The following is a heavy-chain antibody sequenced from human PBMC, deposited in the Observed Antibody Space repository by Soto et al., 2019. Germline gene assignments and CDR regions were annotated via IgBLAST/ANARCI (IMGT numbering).Heavy chain of an antibody. CDR2: MKPNSGNT. CDR1: GYTFTTYD. Sequence: EASVKVSCKASGYTFTTYDINWVRQATGQGLEWMGWMKPNSGNTGYAQKFQGRVTMTRNTSISTAYMELSSLRSEDTAVYYCARVPPPRGIAAAGSFDSGGQGPLVTVSS. J-gene: IGHJ4*02. D-gene: IGHD6-13*01. CDR3: ARVPPPRGIAAAGSFDS. V-gene: IGHV1-8*01.